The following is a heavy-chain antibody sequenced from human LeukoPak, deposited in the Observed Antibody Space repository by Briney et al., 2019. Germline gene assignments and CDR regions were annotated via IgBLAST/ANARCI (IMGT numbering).Heavy chain of an antibody. V-gene: IGHV4-34*01. CDR1: GGSFSGYY. J-gene: IGHJ4*02. Sequence: SETLSLTCAVYGGSFSGYYWSWIRQPPGKGLEWIGEINHSGSTNYNPSLKSRVTISVDTSKNQFSLKLSSVTAADTAVYYCASTIGSLLWFRELLPRTYDYWGQGTLVTVSS. CDR3: ASTIGSLLWFRELLPRTYDY. D-gene: IGHD3-10*01. CDR2: INHSGST.